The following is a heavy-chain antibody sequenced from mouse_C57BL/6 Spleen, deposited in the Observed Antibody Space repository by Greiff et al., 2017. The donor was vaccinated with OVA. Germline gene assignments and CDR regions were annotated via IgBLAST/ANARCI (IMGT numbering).Heavy chain of an antibody. CDR3: ARSGDYGSRGGAMDY. D-gene: IGHD1-1*01. V-gene: IGHV1-54*01. CDR1: GYAFTNYL. Sequence: QVQLQQSGAELVRPGTSVKVSCKASGYAFTNYLIEWVKQRPGQGLEWIGVINPGSGGTNYNEKFKGKATLTADKSSSTAYMQLSSLTSEDSAVYFCARSGDYGSRGGAMDYWGQGTSVTVSS. J-gene: IGHJ4*01. CDR2: INPGSGGT.